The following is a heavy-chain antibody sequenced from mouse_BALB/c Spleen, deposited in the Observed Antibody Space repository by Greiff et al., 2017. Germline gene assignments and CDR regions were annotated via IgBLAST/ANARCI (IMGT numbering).Heavy chain of an antibody. CDR2: IYPGGGYT. D-gene: IGHD1-1*01. V-gene: IGHV1-63*02. CDR3: ARFYYGSSYWYFDV. Sequence: VQLQQSGAEQVRPGTSVKISCKASGYTFTNYWLGWVKQRPGHGLEWIGDIYPGGGYTNYNEKFKGKATLTADTSSSTAYMQLSSLTSEDSAVYFCARFYYGSSYWYFDVWGAGTTVTVSS. J-gene: IGHJ1*01. CDR1: GYTFTNYW.